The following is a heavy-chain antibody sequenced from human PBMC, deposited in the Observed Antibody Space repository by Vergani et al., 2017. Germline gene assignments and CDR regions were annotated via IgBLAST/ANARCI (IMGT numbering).Heavy chain of an antibody. J-gene: IGHJ6*03. CDR1: GYSFTSYW. D-gene: IGHD6-6*01. Sequence: EVQLVQSGAEVKKPGESLKISCKGSGYSFTSYWIGWVRQMPGKGLEWMGIIYPGDSDTRYSPSFQGQVTISADKSISTAYLQWSSLKASDTAMYYCARHVGRGSTSPKGIAARLPGYMDVWGKGTTVTVSS. CDR2: IYPGDSDT. V-gene: IGHV5-51*01. CDR3: ARHVGRGSTSPKGIAARLPGYMDV.